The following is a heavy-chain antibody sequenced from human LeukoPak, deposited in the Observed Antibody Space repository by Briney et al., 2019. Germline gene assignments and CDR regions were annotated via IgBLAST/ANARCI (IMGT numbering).Heavy chain of an antibody. J-gene: IGHJ4*02. CDR2: IWYDGSNK. CDR3: ARDRRHSSGWYAY. CDR1: GFTFSSYG. Sequence: GRSLRLSCAASGFTFSSYGMHWVRQAPGKGLEWVAVIWYDGSNKYYADSVKGRFTISRDNSKNTLYLQMNSLRAEDTAVYYCARDRRHSSGWYAYWGQGTLVTVSS. V-gene: IGHV3-30*19. D-gene: IGHD6-19*01.